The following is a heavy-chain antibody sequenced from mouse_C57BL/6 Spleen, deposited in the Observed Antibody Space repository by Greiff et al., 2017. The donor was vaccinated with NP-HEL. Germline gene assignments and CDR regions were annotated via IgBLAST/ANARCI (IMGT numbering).Heavy chain of an antibody. CDR2: ISSGGSYT. J-gene: IGHJ4*01. CDR1: GFTFSSYG. D-gene: IGHD1-1*01. Sequence: EVQGVESGGDLVKPGGSLKLSCAASGFTFSSYGMSWVRQTPDKRLEWVATISSGGSYTYYPDSVKGRFTISRDNAKHTLYLQMSSLTSEDTAMYCCSRNYYGSGGASYAMDYWGQGTSVTVSS. CDR3: SRNYYGSGGASYAMDY. V-gene: IGHV5-6*01.